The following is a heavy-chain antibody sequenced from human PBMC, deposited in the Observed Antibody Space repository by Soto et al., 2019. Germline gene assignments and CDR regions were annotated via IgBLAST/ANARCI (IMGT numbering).Heavy chain of an antibody. D-gene: IGHD1-26*01. V-gene: IGHV3-30-3*01. CDR3: ARDVESGSSQYYYYYYGMDV. J-gene: IGHJ6*02. CDR1: GFTFSSYA. Sequence: LTLTCTFSGFTFSSYAMHWVRQAPGKGLEWVAVISYDGSNKYYADSVKGRFTISRDNSKNTLYLQMNSLRAEDTAVYYCARDVESGSSQYYYYYYGMDVWGQGTTVTV. CDR2: ISYDGSNK.